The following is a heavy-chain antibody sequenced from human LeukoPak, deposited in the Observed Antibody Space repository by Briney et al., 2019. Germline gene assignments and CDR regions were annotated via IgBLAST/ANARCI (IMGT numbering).Heavy chain of an antibody. Sequence: HPGGSLRLSCAASGFTFSSYVMNWVRQAPGKGLEWVSGISDSGGGTYYADSVKGRFTISRDNSKNTLYLQMNSLRAEDTAVYYCAKLPRRAADYWGQGTLVTVSS. V-gene: IGHV3-23*01. CDR1: GFTFSSYV. CDR2: ISDSGGGT. J-gene: IGHJ4*02. CDR3: AKLPRRAADY.